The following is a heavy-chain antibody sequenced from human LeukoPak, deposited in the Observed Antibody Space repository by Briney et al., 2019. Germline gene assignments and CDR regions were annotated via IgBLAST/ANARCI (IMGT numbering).Heavy chain of an antibody. J-gene: IGHJ6*02. Sequence: GGSLRLSCAASGFTFSSYSMNWVRQAPGKGLEWVSSISSSSSYIYYADSVKGRFTISRDNAKNSLYLQMNSLRAEDTAVYYCARDPGIAVAGTFHYYGMDVWGQGTTVTVSS. CDR1: GFTFSSYS. V-gene: IGHV3-21*01. CDR2: ISSSSSYI. D-gene: IGHD6-19*01. CDR3: ARDPGIAVAGTFHYYGMDV.